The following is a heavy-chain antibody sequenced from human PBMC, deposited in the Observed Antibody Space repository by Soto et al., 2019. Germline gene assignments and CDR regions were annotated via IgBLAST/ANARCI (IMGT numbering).Heavy chain of an antibody. D-gene: IGHD3-10*01. V-gene: IGHV1-46*03. J-gene: IGHJ4*02. CDR1: GYIFTSYY. CDR2: INPFDGSR. CDR3: SRVDPGETSPFDH. Sequence: EASVKVSCKASGYIFTSYYIHWVRQAPGQGLEWMGWINPFDGSRMFAQSFQGRVTMTRDTSTSTVYMEVSSLRSEDTAVYYCSRVDPGETSPFDHWGQGTLVPVSS.